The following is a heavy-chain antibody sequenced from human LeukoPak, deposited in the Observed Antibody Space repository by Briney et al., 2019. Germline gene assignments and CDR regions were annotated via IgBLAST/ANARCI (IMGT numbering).Heavy chain of an antibody. V-gene: IGHV3-23*01. CDR1: GIALSNYG. J-gene: IGHJ4*02. CDR3: ARVRGPTVTTMYFDY. CDR2: ISGSGGST. Sequence: PGGSLRLSCAVSGIALSNYGMSWVRQAPGKGLEWVAGISGSGGSTNYADSVKGRFTISRDNPKNTLYLQMNILRAEDTAVYYCARVRGPTVTTMYFDYWGQGTLVTVSS. D-gene: IGHD4-17*01.